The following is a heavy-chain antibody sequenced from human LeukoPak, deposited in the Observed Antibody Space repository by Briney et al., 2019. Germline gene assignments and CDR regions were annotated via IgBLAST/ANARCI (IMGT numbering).Heavy chain of an antibody. CDR3: ARDSSGYPPSYYFDY. D-gene: IGHD3-22*01. CDR2: IIPIFGTA. Sequence: SVTVSCKASGGTFSSYAISWVRQAPGQGLEWMGGIIPIFGTANYAQKFQGRVTITTDESTSTAYVELSSLRSEDTAVYYCARDSSGYPPSYYFDYWGQGTLVTVSS. CDR1: GGTFSSYA. J-gene: IGHJ4*02. V-gene: IGHV1-69*05.